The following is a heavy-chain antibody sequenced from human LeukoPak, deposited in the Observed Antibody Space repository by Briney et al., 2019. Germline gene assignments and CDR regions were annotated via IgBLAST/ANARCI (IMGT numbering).Heavy chain of an antibody. D-gene: IGHD4-17*01. CDR3: AKAARGDSTDY. CDR1: GFTFSSYW. Sequence: AGGSLRLSCAASGFTFSSYWMSWVRQAPGKGLEWVANIKQDGSEKYYVDSVKGRFTISRDNAKNSLYLQMNSLRAEDTAVYYCAKAARGDSTDYWGQGTLVTVSS. CDR2: IKQDGSEK. J-gene: IGHJ4*02. V-gene: IGHV3-7*03.